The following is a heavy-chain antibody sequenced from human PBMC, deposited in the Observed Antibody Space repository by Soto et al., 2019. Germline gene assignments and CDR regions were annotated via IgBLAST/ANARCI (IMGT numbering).Heavy chain of an antibody. D-gene: IGHD3-10*01. CDR1: GFTFSSYS. V-gene: IGHV3-21*01. Sequence: PGGSLRLSCAASGFTFSSYSMNWVRQAPGKGLEWVSSISSSSSYIYYADSVKGRFTISRDNAKNSLYLQMNSLRAEDTAVYYCARLDGGITMVRGVSPGGYYYYYMDVWGKGTTVTVSS. J-gene: IGHJ6*03. CDR3: ARLDGGITMVRGVSPGGYYYYYMDV. CDR2: ISSSSSYI.